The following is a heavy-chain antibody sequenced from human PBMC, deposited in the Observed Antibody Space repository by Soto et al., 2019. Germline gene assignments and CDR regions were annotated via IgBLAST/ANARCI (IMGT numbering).Heavy chain of an antibody. Sequence: SETLSLTCTVSGGSINTFYWSWVRQPAGKGLEWIGRIFSSGSTSFNPSLESRVAMSVDTSKNHFSLNLSSVTAADMAVYYCAREGSYSAYNFAHGIQLWSFDFWGQGALVTVLL. D-gene: IGHD5-12*01. J-gene: IGHJ4*02. V-gene: IGHV4-4*07. CDR3: AREGSYSAYNFAHGIQLWSFDF. CDR2: IFSSGST. CDR1: GGSINTFY.